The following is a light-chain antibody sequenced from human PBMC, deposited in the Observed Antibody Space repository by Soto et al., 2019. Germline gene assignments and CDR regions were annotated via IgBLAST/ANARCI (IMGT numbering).Light chain of an antibody. CDR1: STDFVGYNR. V-gene: IGLV2-18*02. CDR3: SSYTSSSTLV. Sequence: QSALTQPPSVSGSPGQSVTISCTGTSTDFVGYNRVSWYQQPPGTAPKLMIYEVSKRPSGVSNRFSGSKSGNTASLTISGLQAEDEADYYCSSYTSSSTLVFGGGTKVTVL. CDR2: EVS. J-gene: IGLJ2*01.